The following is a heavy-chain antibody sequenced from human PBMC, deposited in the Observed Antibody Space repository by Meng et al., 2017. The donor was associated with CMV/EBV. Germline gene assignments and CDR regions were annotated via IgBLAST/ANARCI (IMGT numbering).Heavy chain of an antibody. CDR2: IYWNDDK. Sequence: SGPTLVTPTQTLTLTCTFSGYSLSTSGVGVGWIRQPPGKALEWLALIYWNDDKRYSPSLKSRLTITKDTSKNQVVLTMTNMDPVDTATYYCAHSRSDYYDSSGYYYFGYWGQGTLVTVSS. CDR1: GYSLSTSGVG. V-gene: IGHV2-5*01. CDR3: AHSRSDYYDSSGYYYFGY. D-gene: IGHD3-22*01. J-gene: IGHJ4*02.